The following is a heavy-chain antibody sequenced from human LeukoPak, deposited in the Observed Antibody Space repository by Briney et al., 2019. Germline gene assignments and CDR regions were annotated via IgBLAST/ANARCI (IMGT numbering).Heavy chain of an antibody. J-gene: IGHJ3*02. Sequence: SETLSLTCSVSGGSISNNYWSWIRQPPGKGLEWMGYIFYSGSSDSNPSLKSRVTISVDTSKNQFSLKLTSVTAADTAVYYCARLPVYDILTGYYNDAFDIWGQGTMVTVSS. CDR2: IFYSGSS. V-gene: IGHV4-59*08. CDR1: GGSISNNY. CDR3: ARLPVYDILTGYYNDAFDI. D-gene: IGHD3-9*01.